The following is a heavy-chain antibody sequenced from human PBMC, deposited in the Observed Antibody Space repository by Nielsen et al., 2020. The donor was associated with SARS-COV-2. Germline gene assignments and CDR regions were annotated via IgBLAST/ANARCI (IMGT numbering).Heavy chain of an antibody. V-gene: IGHV1-3*01. Sequence: ASVKVSCKASGYTFNTYVMHWVRQAPGQRLEWMGWINGGNGNTKYSQKFQGRVTITRDTSASTAYMELNSLRSEDTAVYYCARDLLANWGTNYFYGMDVWGQGTTVTVSS. J-gene: IGHJ6*02. D-gene: IGHD7-27*01. CDR2: INGGNGNT. CDR1: GYTFNTYV. CDR3: ARDLLANWGTNYFYGMDV.